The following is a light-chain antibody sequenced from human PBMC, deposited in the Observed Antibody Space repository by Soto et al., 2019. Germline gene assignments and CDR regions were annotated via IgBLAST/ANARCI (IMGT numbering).Light chain of an antibody. CDR1: SSNIGAGYD. CDR2: GNS. J-gene: IGLJ3*02. V-gene: IGLV1-40*01. Sequence: QSVLTQPPSVSGAPGQRVTISCTGSSSNIGAGYDVHWYQQLPGTAPKLLIYGNSHRPSGVPARFSGSKSGPSASLAITGLQAEDESDYYCQSYDSSLSGSVFGGGTKLTVL. CDR3: QSYDSSLSGSV.